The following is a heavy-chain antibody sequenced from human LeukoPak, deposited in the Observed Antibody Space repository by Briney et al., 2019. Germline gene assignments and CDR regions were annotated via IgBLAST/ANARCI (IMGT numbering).Heavy chain of an antibody. V-gene: IGHV4-59*04. CDR3: ARLEVAAVAI. CDR1: GGSISSYY. CDR2: IYYSGST. Sequence: SETLSLTCTVSGGSISSYYWSWIRQPPGKGLEWIGYIYYSGSTYYNPSLKSRVTISVDTSKNQFSLKLSSVTAADTAVYYCARLEVAAVAIWGQGTLVTVSS. D-gene: IGHD6-13*01. J-gene: IGHJ4*02.